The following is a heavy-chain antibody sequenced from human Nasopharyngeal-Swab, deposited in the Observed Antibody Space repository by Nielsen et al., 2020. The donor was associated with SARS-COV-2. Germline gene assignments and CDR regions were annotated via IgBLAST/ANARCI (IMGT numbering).Heavy chain of an antibody. Sequence: SETLSLTYAVYGGSFSGYYWSWIRQPPGKGLEWIGEINHSGSTNYNPSLKSRVTISVDTSKNQFSLKLSSVTAADTAVYYCARPLVAARPLSAHKSMDVWGKGTTVTVSS. CDR1: GGSFSGYY. V-gene: IGHV4-34*01. J-gene: IGHJ6*03. D-gene: IGHD6-6*01. CDR3: ARPLVAARPLSAHKSMDV. CDR2: INHSGST.